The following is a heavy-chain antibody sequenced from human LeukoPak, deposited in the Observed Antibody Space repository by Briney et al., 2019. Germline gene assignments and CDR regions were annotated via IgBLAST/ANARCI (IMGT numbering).Heavy chain of an antibody. CDR3: AKDRSSSARED. CDR1: GYTFTSYG. CDR2: ISGYNGAT. Sequence: AASVKVSCKASGYTFTSYGISWVRQAPGQGLEWVGWISGYNGATNYAQKFRDRLTMTTDTSTTTAYMELRSLRSDDTAVYYCAKDRSSSAREDWGQGTLVTVSS. D-gene: IGHD2-2*01. J-gene: IGHJ4*02. V-gene: IGHV1-18*01.